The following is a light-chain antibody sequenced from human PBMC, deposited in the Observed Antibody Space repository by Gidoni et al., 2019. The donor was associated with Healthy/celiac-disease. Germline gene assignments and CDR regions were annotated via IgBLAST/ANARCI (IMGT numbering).Light chain of an antibody. V-gene: IGKV3-15*01. CDR3: QQYNNWPRT. Sequence: EEVMPQYPATRSVSPGERATLSCRASQSVSSNLAWYQQKPGQAPRLLIYGASTRATGIPARFSGSGSGTEFTLTISSLQSEDFAVYYCQQYNNWPRTFGQGTKVEIK. J-gene: IGKJ1*01. CDR2: GAS. CDR1: QSVSSN.